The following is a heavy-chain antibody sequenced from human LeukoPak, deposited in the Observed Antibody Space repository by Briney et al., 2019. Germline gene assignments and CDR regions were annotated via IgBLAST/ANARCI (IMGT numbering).Heavy chain of an antibody. J-gene: IGHJ4*02. CDR1: GYSFTSYW. Sequence: GESLKISCKGSGYSFTSYWIGWVRPLPGKGLEWMGIIYPGDSDTRYSPSFQGQVTISAHKSISTAYLQWSSLKASDTAMYYCARHRLGDSSGSLDYWGQGTLVTVSS. V-gene: IGHV5-51*01. CDR3: ARHRLGDSSGSLDY. D-gene: IGHD3-22*01. CDR2: IYPGDSDT.